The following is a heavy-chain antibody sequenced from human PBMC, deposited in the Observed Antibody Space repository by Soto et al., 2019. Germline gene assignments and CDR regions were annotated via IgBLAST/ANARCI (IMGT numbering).Heavy chain of an antibody. CDR3: AKGGEGYCSGTSCLYHMDA. CDR2: ISDSGST. J-gene: IGHJ6*03. V-gene: IGHV3-23*01. CDR1: GFTFSSYA. D-gene: IGHD2-15*01. Sequence: AGSLRLSCAASGFTFSSYAMSWVRQAPGKGLEWVSTISDSGSTYYADSVKGRFTISRDISKNTLYVQMSSLRAEDTAVYYCAKGGEGYCSGTSCLYHMDAWGKGTTVTVSS.